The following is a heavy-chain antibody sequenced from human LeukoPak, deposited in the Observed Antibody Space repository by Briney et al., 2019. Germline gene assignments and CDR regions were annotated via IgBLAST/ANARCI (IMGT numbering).Heavy chain of an antibody. V-gene: IGHV3-23*01. J-gene: IGHJ1*01. CDR2: ISGSGGST. CDR3: AKVMGRYSSSWYGYFQH. CDR1: GFTFSSYA. D-gene: IGHD6-13*01. Sequence: GGSLRLSCAASGFTFSSYAMTWVRQAPGKGLEWVSAISGSGGSTYYADSVKGRFTISRDNSKNTLYLQMNSLRAEDTAVYYCAKVMGRYSSSWYGYFQHWGQGTLVTVSS.